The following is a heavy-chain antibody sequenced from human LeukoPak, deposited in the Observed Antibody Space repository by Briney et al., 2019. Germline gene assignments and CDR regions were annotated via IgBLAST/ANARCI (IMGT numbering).Heavy chain of an antibody. CDR1: GGSISSGGYY. Sequence: SETLSLTCTVSGGSISSGGYYWSWIRQHPGKGLEWIGYIYYSGSTNYNPSLKSRVTISVDTSKNQFSLKLSSVTAADTAVYYCARDDYGDPTYYYGMDVWGQGTTVTVSS. D-gene: IGHD4-17*01. CDR3: ARDDYGDPTYYYGMDV. CDR2: IYYSGST. V-gene: IGHV4-61*08. J-gene: IGHJ6*02.